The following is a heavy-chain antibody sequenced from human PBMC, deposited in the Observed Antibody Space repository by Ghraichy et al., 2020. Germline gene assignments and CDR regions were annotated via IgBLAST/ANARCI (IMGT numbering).Heavy chain of an antibody. J-gene: IGHJ6*02. V-gene: IGHV1-24*01. D-gene: IGHD6-6*01. Sequence: ASVKVSCKVSGYTLTELSMHWVRQAPGKGLEWMGGFDPEDGETIYAQKFQGRVTMTEDTSTDTAYMELSSLRSEDTAVYYCATATPGIAARPVYYYYGMDVWGQGTTVTVSS. CDR2: FDPEDGET. CDR3: ATATPGIAARPVYYYYGMDV. CDR1: GYTLTELS.